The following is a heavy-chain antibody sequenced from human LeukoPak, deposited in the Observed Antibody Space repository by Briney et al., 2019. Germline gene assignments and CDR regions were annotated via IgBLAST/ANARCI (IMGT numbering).Heavy chain of an antibody. CDR1: GFTFSSYA. Sequence: PGGSLRLSCAASGFTFSSYAMSWVRQAPGKGLEWVSAISGSGGSTYYADSVKGRFTISRDNSKNTLYLQMNSLRAEDTAVYYCAKEGESTIVVPAVLGYGMDVWGQGTTVTVSS. V-gene: IGHV3-23*01. CDR2: ISGSGGST. J-gene: IGHJ6*02. D-gene: IGHD2-2*01. CDR3: AKEGESTIVVPAVLGYGMDV.